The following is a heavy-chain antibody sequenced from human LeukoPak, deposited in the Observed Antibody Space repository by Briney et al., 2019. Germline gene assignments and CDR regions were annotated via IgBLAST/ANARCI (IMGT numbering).Heavy chain of an antibody. V-gene: IGHV3-21*01. D-gene: IGHD5-18*01. CDR2: ISSSSSYI. Sequence: GGSLRLSCAASGSTFSSYSMNWVRQAPAKGLEWVSSISSSSSYIYYADSVKGRFTISRDNAKNSLYLQMNSLRAEDTAVYYCARGSGYNYGLFSWGQGTLVTVSS. J-gene: IGHJ5*02. CDR1: GSTFSSYS. CDR3: ARGSGYNYGLFS.